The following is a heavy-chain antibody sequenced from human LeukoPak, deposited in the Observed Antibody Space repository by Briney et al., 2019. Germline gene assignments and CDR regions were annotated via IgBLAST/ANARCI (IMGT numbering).Heavy chain of an antibody. CDR1: GFTFSDYY. J-gene: IGHJ6*02. V-gene: IGHV3-11*04. D-gene: IGHD5-18*01. Sequence: GGSLRLSCAASGFTFSDYYMSWIRQAPGKGLEWVSYISSSGSTIYYADSVKGRFTISRDNSKNTLYLQMNSLRAEDTAVYYCARVDTAMVSYYYYYGMDVWGQGTTVTVSS. CDR3: ARVDTAMVSYYYYYGMDV. CDR2: ISSSGSTI.